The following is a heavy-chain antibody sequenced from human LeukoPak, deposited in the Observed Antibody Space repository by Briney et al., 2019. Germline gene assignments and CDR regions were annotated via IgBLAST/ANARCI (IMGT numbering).Heavy chain of an antibody. V-gene: IGHV1-69*05. CDR1: GGTFSSYA. J-gene: IGHJ6*03. CDR3: ARGSQPLYLSISGYYYYYMDV. CDR2: IIPIFGTA. D-gene: IGHD6-13*01. Sequence: ASVKVSCKASGGTFSSYAISWVRQAPGQGLEWMGRIIPIFGTANYAQKFQGRVTITTDESTSTAYMELSSLRSEDTAVYYCARGSQPLYLSISGYYYYYMDVWGKGTTVTVSS.